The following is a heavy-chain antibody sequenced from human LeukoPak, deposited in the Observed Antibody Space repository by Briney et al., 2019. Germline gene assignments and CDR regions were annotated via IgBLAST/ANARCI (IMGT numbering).Heavy chain of an antibody. CDR3: ASVRYSSSFYFDY. J-gene: IGHJ4*02. CDR1: GGSISHSNYY. D-gene: IGHD6-13*01. Sequence: PSETLSLTCTVSGGSISHSNYYWVWIRQSPGKGLEWIGSIYYNGNTYYSPSLKSRVTISVDNSKNQFSLKLSSVTAADTAVYYCASVRYSSSFYFDYWGQGTLVTVSS. V-gene: IGHV4-39*01. CDR2: IYYNGNT.